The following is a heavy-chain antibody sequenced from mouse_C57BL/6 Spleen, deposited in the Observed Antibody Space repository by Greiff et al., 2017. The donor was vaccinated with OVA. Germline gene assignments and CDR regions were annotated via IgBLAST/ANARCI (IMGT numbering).Heavy chain of an antibody. CDR2: FYPGSGSI. CDR3: ARHEGSLLLSFAY. J-gene: IGHJ3*01. V-gene: IGHV1-62-2*01. D-gene: IGHD1-1*01. CDR1: GYTFTEYT. Sequence: QVQLKQSGAELVKPGASVKLSCKASGYTFTEYTIHWVKQRSGQGLGWIGWFYPGSGSIKYNEKFKDKATLTADKSSITVYMELSRLTSEDSAVYFCARHEGSLLLSFAYWGQGTLVTVSA.